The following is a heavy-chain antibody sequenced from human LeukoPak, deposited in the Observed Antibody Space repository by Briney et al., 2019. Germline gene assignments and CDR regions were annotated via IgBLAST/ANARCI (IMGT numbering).Heavy chain of an antibody. Sequence: GGSLRLSCAASGFTFSNYAMNWVRQAPGKGLEWVSGISASDGSTYYADSVKGRFTISRDNSKNTPYLQMNTLRAEDTAIYYCAKVHSSGYYGWDAFDIWGQGTMATVSS. J-gene: IGHJ3*02. V-gene: IGHV3-23*01. CDR1: GFTFSNYA. D-gene: IGHD6-19*01. CDR2: ISASDGST. CDR3: AKVHSSGYYGWDAFDI.